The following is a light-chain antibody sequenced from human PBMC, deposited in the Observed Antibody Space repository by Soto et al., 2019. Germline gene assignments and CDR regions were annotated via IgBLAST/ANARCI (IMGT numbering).Light chain of an antibody. CDR1: QSVSSSY. CDR3: QQYGSSQYT. Sequence: EIVLTQSPGTLSLSAGERATLSCRASQSVSSSYLAWYQQKPGQAPRLLIYGASSRATGIPGRFSGSGSGTDFTLTISSLEPEDCAVYYCQQYGSSQYTFGQGTKLEIK. V-gene: IGKV3-20*01. CDR2: GAS. J-gene: IGKJ2*01.